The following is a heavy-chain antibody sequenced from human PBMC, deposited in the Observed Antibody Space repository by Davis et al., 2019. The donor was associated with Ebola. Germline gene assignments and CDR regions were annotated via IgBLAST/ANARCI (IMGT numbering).Heavy chain of an antibody. V-gene: IGHV3-13*01. J-gene: IGHJ3*01. Sequence: GESLNISCVASGFTFRSYDMHWVRQTTGKGLEWVSAIGTTGDKYYADSVKGRFTISRDNSKNTLYLQMNSLRIEDTAVYYCAMRWELLYAFDLWGQGTMVTVSS. CDR2: IGTTGDK. D-gene: IGHD1-26*01. CDR1: GFTFRSYD. CDR3: AMRWELLYAFDL.